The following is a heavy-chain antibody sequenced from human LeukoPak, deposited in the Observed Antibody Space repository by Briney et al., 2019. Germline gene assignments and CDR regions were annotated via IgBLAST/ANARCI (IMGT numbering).Heavy chain of an antibody. Sequence: PSETLSLTCTVSGGSISSGGYFWSWIRQHPRKGLEWIGYIYNRGSTHYSPSLRSRITISVDSSKNQFSLQLTSVTAADTAVYYCARDLGTYVSTPLWGQGTMVTVSS. CDR3: ARDLGTYVSTPL. J-gene: IGHJ3*01. V-gene: IGHV4-31*03. D-gene: IGHD3-10*02. CDR2: IYNRGST. CDR1: GGSISSGGYF.